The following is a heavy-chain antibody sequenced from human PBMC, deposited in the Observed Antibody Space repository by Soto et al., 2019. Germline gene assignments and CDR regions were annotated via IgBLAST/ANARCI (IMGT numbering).Heavy chain of an antibody. CDR3: ATVATNSYDWFDP. J-gene: IGHJ5*02. CDR1: GFSFNTYW. CDR2: INSDGTKT. V-gene: IGHV3-74*01. Sequence: VHLVVSGGTLVQPGGSLRLSCAASGFSFNTYWMHWVRQAPGKGLVWVSRINSDGTKTTYADSVKGRFTISRDNAKNTVYLQMNSLRAEDTAVYYCATVATNSYDWFDPWGQGTLVTVSS. D-gene: IGHD5-12*01.